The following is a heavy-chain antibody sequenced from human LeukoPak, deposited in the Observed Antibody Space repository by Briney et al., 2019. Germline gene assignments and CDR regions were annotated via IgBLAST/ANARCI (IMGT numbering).Heavy chain of an antibody. V-gene: IGHV3-66*01. CDR3: ARDFESGASVFDN. CDR1: GFTVSSSY. J-gene: IGHJ4*02. CDR2: IHSSGNT. Sequence: GGSLRLSCAASGFTVSSSYMSWVRQAPGKGLEWVSIIHSSGNTYYADYVEGRFTISKDTSKNTLYLQMSGLRVEDTAVYYCARDFESGASVFDNWGQGTLVTVSS. D-gene: IGHD1-26*01.